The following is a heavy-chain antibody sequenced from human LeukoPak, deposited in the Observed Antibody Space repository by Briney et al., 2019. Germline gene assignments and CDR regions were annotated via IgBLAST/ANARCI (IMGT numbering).Heavy chain of an antibody. Sequence: SETQSLTCTVSGGSISSGGYYWSWIRQHPGKGLEWIGYIYYSGSTYYNPTLKSRVTISVDTSKNQFSLKLSSVTAADTAVYYCAREDSSGPDYWGQGTLVTVSS. CDR2: IYYSGST. V-gene: IGHV4-31*03. CDR3: AREDSSGPDY. CDR1: GGSISSGGYY. J-gene: IGHJ4*02. D-gene: IGHD3-22*01.